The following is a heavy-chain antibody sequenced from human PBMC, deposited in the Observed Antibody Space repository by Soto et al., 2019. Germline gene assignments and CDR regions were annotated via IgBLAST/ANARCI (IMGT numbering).Heavy chain of an antibody. V-gene: IGHV3-23*01. CDR2: ISGSDGKT. CDR1: GFSFGSYA. D-gene: IGHD3-3*01. J-gene: IGHJ4*02. CDR3: ARWSYLDY. Sequence: LRLSCAASGFSFGSYALSWVRQAPGKGLEWVSTISGSDGKTFYADSVKGRFSISRDTSQSTLYLQMNSLRADDTAMYYCARWSYLDYWGQGT.